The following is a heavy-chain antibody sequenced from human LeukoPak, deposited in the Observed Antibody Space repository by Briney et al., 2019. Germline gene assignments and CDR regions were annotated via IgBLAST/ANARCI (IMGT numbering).Heavy chain of an antibody. CDR2: ISPSGGST. CDR1: GYTFTGNY. Sequence: ASVKVSCKAFGYTFTGNYMHWVRQAPGQGPEWMGVISPSGGSTTYAQKFQGRVTITADESTSTAYMELSSLRSEDTAVYYCARDLPLGYYDSSGYHYHRFDPWGQGTLVTVSS. V-gene: IGHV1-46*01. J-gene: IGHJ5*02. D-gene: IGHD3-22*01. CDR3: ARDLPLGYYDSSGYHYHRFDP.